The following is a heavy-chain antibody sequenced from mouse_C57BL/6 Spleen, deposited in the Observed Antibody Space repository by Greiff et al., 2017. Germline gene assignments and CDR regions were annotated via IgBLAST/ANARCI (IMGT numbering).Heavy chain of an antibody. CDR3: AREGGYYDYAMDG. D-gene: IGHD2-3*01. V-gene: IGHV5-17*01. CDR1: GFTFSDYG. J-gene: IGHJ4*01. CDR2: ISSGSSTI. Sequence: DVQLVESGGGLVKPGGSLKLSCAASGFTFSDYGMHWVRQAPEKGLAWVAYISSGSSTIYYAVTVKGRFTISRDNAKNTLFLEMTGLRSEDTAMYYCAREGGYYDYAMDGWGQGTSVTVSS.